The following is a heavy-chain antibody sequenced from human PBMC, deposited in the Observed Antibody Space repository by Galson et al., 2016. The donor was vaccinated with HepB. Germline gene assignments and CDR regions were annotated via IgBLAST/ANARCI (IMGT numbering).Heavy chain of an antibody. J-gene: IGHJ4*02. CDR1: GFTFSGSA. Sequence: SLRLSCAASGFTFSGSAIHWVRQASGKGLEWVGRIRSKASNYATAYAASVKGRFTISRDDSKNTADLQMNSLKTEDTAVYYCTTSLVYYFDYWGQGTLVTVSS. V-gene: IGHV3-73*01. CDR2: IRSKASNYAT. CDR3: TTSLVYYFDY. D-gene: IGHD2-21*01.